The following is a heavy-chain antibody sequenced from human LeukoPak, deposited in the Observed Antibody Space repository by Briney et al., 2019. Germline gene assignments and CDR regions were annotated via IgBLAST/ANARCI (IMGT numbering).Heavy chain of an antibody. Sequence: GGSLRLSCAASGFTFSSYSMNWVRQAPGKGLEWVSSISSSSSYIYYAVSVKGRFTISRDNAKNSLYLQMNSLRAEDTAVYYCAKDLNGDSAFDYWGQGTLVTVSS. J-gene: IGHJ4*02. CDR3: AKDLNGDSAFDY. D-gene: IGHD3-22*01. V-gene: IGHV3-21*04. CDR2: ISSSSSYI. CDR1: GFTFSSYS.